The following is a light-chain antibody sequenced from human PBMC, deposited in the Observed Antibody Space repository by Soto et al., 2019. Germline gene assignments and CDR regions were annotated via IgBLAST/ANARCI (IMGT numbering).Light chain of an antibody. Sequence: VLTQSPGTLSLSPGDRATLSCRGSQSVSSYLAWYQQKPGQAPRLLIYDASNRATGIPARSSGSGSGTDFTLTISSLEPEDFAVYYCQQRSNWPPGLTFGGGTKVDIK. CDR3: QQRSNWPPGLT. CDR1: QSVSSY. J-gene: IGKJ4*01. V-gene: IGKV3-11*01. CDR2: DAS.